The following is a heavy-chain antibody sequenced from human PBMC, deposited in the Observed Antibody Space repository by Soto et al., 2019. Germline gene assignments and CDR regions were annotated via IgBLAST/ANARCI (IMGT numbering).Heavy chain of an antibody. V-gene: IGHV1-18*01. CDR2: ISAHNGNT. D-gene: IGHD1-1*01. CDR3: ARGRYGDY. J-gene: IGHJ4*02. Sequence: QVHLVQSGAEVKKPGASVKVSCKGSGYDFTTYGITWVRQAPGQGLEWMAWISAHNGNTDYAQKLQGRVTVTRDTSTSTAYMEVMSLRSDDPAMYYCARGRYGDYWGQGALVTVSS. CDR1: GYDFTTYG.